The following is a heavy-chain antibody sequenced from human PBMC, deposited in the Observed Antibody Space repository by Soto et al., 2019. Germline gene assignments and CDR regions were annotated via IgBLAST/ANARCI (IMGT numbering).Heavy chain of an antibody. V-gene: IGHV3-20*04. J-gene: IGHJ4*02. CDR1: GFTFDDYG. CDR3: ARGKRYCSGANCYSVLLY. Sequence: EVQLVESGGGVVRPGGSLRLSCAASGFTFDDYGMSWVRQAPGKGLEWVCGINWNGDSTGYADSVKGRFTISRDNAENSLYLQMNSLRAEDTALYYCARGKRYCSGANCYSVLLYWGQGTLVTVSS. CDR2: INWNGDST. D-gene: IGHD2-15*01.